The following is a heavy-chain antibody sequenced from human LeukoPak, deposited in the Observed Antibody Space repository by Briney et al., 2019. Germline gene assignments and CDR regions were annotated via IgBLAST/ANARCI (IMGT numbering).Heavy chain of an antibody. CDR3: ASRAYCGGDCFAFDI. CDR1: RFTFSNYA. CDR2: IYSGGST. J-gene: IGHJ3*02. D-gene: IGHD2-21*02. Sequence: GGSLRLSCAASRFTFSNYAMSWVRQAPGKGLEWVSVIYSGGSTYYADSVKGRFTISRDNSKNTLYLQMNSLRAEDTAVYYCASRAYCGGDCFAFDIWGQGTMVTVSS. V-gene: IGHV3-66*01.